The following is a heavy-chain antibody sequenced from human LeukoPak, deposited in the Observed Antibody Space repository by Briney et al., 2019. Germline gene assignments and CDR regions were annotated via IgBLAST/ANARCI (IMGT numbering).Heavy chain of an antibody. CDR1: GGSINYY. CDR3: ARDFGYSTAGDHYYGMDV. CDR2: ITSSGYT. J-gene: IGHJ6*02. Sequence: PSETLSLTCTVSGGSINYYWSWIRQSPGKGLEWIGYITSSGYTNYNPSLRSRVTISLDTSKMQFSLRLSSVTAADTAVYFCARDFGYSTAGDHYYGMDVWGQGTTVSVSS. D-gene: IGHD5-12*01. V-gene: IGHV4-59*01.